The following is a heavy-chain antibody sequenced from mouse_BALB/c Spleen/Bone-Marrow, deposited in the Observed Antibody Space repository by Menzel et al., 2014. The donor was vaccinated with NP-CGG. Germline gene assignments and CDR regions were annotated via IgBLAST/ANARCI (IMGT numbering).Heavy chain of an antibody. CDR1: GFNIKDTY. Sequence: VQLQQPGAELVRPGASVKLSCSASGFNIKDTYMHWVKQRPEQGLERIGRIDPANGNTKYDPKFQDKATITADTSSNTVDLQLSSLTFEDTAVYYCARQEFAIYGYCDVWGAGTTVTVSS. V-gene: IGHV14-3*02. CDR2: IDPANGNT. CDR3: ARQEFAIYGYCDV. J-gene: IGHJ1*01. D-gene: IGHD1-3*01.